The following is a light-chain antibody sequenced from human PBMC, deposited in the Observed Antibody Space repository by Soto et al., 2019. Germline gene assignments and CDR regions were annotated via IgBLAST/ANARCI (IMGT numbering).Light chain of an antibody. J-gene: IGKJ1*01. Sequence: DIQMTQSPSTLSASVGDRFTITCRASQSVSSWLAWFQQKPGKAPKLLIYKASNLQSGVSSRFSGGGSGTEFTLTISSLQPDDFATYYCQQYKTYWTFGPETKGDIK. CDR2: KAS. CDR3: QQYKTYWT. CDR1: QSVSSW. V-gene: IGKV1-5*03.